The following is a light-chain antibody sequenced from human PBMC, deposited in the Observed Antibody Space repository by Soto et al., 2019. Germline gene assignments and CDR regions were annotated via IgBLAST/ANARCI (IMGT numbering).Light chain of an antibody. V-gene: IGLV2-14*01. Sequence: QSALTQPASVSGSPGQSITISCTGTSSDVGRSNHVFWYQQHPGKAPKLLIFGNINRPSGVPDRFSGSKSGTSASLAITGLQAEDEGDYYCQSYDSTLSARYVFGTGTKVTVL. CDR2: GNI. J-gene: IGLJ1*01. CDR3: QSYDSTLSARYV. CDR1: SSDVGRSNH.